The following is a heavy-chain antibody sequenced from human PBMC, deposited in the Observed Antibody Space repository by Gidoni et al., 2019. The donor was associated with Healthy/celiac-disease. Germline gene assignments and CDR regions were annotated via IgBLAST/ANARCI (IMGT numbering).Heavy chain of an antibody. J-gene: IGHJ3*02. CDR2: ISGSGGST. CDR1: GFTFSSDA. D-gene: IGHD5-18*01. V-gene: IGHV3-23*01. CDR3: AKTTNSYDIWCFDI. Sequence: EVQLLESGGGLVQPGGSLRLSCAASGFTFSSDAMSWVRQAQGKGLEWVSAISGSGGSTYDADSVKGRFTISRDNTKNTLYLQMNSLRAEDTAVYYCAKTTNSYDIWCFDIWGQGTMVTVSS.